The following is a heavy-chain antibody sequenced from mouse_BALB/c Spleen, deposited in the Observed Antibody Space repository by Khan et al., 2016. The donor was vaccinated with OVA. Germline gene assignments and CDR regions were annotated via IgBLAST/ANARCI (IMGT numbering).Heavy chain of an antibody. Sequence: EVELVESGGDLVKPGGSLKLSCAASGFTFSNYGMSWVRQIPDKRLEWVATINSDGSYTYYPDSVKGRFTISRNNAKNTLSLEMISLRSDDTAMYYCASHLTGSFAYWGQGTLVTV. V-gene: IGHV5-6*01. CDR1: GFTFSNYG. D-gene: IGHD4-1*01. CDR2: INSDGSYT. CDR3: ASHLTGSFAY. J-gene: IGHJ3*01.